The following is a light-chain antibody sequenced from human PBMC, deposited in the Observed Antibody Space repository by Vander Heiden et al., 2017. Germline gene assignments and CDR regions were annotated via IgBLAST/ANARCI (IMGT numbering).Light chain of an antibody. CDR1: QDISNY. J-gene: IGKJ4*01. V-gene: IGKV1-33*01. CDR3: QQDDNLPVT. CDR2: DAS. Sequence: DIQMTQSPSSLSASVGDRVTITCQASQDISNYLNWYQQKPGKAPKLLIYDASNLETGVPSRFSGSGSGTDFTFTISSLHPEDIATYYCQQDDNLPVTFGGGTKVEIK.